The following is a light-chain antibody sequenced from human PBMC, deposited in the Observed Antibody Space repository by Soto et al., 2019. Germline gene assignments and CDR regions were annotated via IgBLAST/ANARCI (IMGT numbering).Light chain of an antibody. V-gene: IGKV3-11*01. CDR2: DAS. CDR1: QSVSNY. Sequence: EIVLTQSPATLSLSPGERATLSCRASQSVSNYLAWYQQKPGQAPRLLIYDASNRATGIPARFSGSGSGTDFTLTIRSLEPEDFEVYYCQQRSNGHPSNFGQGTRLEIK. CDR3: QQRSNGHPSN. J-gene: IGKJ5*01.